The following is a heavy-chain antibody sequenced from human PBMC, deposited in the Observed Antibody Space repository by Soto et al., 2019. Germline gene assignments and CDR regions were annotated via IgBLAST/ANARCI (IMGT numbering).Heavy chain of an antibody. Sequence: GGSLRLSCTASGFDFGDYYMSWIRQAPGKGLEWVSYIDSDDGTTYYADSVKGRFTISRDNAKNSLYLQMNSLRVEDTALYYCVRPYYSSSWFPFDRWGQGTLVTVSS. J-gene: IGHJ4*02. CDR3: VRPYYSSSWFPFDR. V-gene: IGHV3-11*01. D-gene: IGHD6-13*01. CDR2: IDSDDGTT. CDR1: GFDFGDYY.